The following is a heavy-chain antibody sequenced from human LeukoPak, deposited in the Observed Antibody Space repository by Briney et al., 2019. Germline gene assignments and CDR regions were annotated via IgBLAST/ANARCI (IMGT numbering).Heavy chain of an antibody. CDR3: AIVGAVGGVISLFDP. D-gene: IGHD3-10*01. Sequence: SQTLYLTCSVSGGSISSGDHYWGWIRHPPGKGLEWIGYMHYSGSTYYNPSLKSRPTTAVDTSKNQFSLKLSSVTAADTSVNYCAIVGAVGGVISLFDPWGQGRLVTVYS. CDR1: GGSISSGDHY. CDR2: MHYSGST. V-gene: IGHV4-30-4*01. J-gene: IGHJ5*02.